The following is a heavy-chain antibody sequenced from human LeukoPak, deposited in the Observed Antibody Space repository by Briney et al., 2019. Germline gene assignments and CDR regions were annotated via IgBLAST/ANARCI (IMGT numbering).Heavy chain of an antibody. V-gene: IGHV3-23*01. J-gene: IGHJ1*01. CDR1: GFTFSSYA. D-gene: IGHD6-13*01. CDR2: ISGNGGST. CDR3: ATHRYTSSAYYFLQ. Sequence: GGSLRLSCAASGFTFSSYAMSWVRQAPGKGLEWVSAISGNGGSTYYADSVKGRFTISRDNSKNTLYLLMDSLRAEDTAIYYCATHRYTSSAYYFLQWGQGTLVTVSS.